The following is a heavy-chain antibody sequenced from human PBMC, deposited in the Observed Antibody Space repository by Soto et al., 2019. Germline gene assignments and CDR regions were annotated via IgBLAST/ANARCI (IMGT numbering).Heavy chain of an antibody. D-gene: IGHD2-8*01. CDR2: INPKSGGT. V-gene: IGHV1-2*04. J-gene: IGHJ6*02. Sequence: ASVKDSCKASGYSFTDYHIHWVRQAPGQGLEWLGRINPKSGGTSTAQKFQGWVTMTTDTSISTDSMELTRLTSDDTAIYYCARGDSTDCSNGVCSFFYNHDMDVWG. CDR1: GYSFTDYH. CDR3: ARGDSTDCSNGVCSFFYNHDMDV.